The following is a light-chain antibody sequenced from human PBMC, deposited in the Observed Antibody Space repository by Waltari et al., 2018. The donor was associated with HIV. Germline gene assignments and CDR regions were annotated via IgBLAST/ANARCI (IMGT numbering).Light chain of an antibody. CDR1: AGTVSRNHY. Sequence: QVVVTPEPSLSVSPGGTVTVTCAPVAGTVSRNHYTHWFQLKPGQAPRTLIYDTEKRHPWTPGRFAGSLIGGRAALMLAGALPDDEADYYCLLSYFGVRVFGGGTKLTV. CDR3: LLSYFGVRV. J-gene: IGLJ3*02. CDR2: DTE. V-gene: IGLV7-46*01.